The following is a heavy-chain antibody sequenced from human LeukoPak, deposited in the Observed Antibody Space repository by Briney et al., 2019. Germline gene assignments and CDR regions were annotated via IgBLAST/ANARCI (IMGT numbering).Heavy chain of an antibody. Sequence: PGGSLRLSCAASGFTFSSYAMSWVRQAPGKGLEWVANIKQDGSEKYYVDSVKGRFTISRDNAKNSLYLQMNSLRAEDTAVYYCARAYTMYYDILTGQDAFDIWGQGTMVTVSS. J-gene: IGHJ3*02. CDR3: ARAYTMYYDILTGQDAFDI. CDR2: IKQDGSEK. D-gene: IGHD3-9*01. V-gene: IGHV3-7*01. CDR1: GFTFSSYA.